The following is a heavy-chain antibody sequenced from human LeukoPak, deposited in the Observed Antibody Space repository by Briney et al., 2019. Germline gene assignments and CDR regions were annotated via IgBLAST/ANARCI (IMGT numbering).Heavy chain of an antibody. CDR2: IYPGDSDT. J-gene: IGHJ3*02. D-gene: IGHD3-9*01. CDR1: GYSFTSYW. Sequence: PGESLKISCKGSGYSFTSYWIGWVRQMPGKGLEWMGIIYPGDSDTRYSPSFQGQVTISADKSISTAYLQWSSLKASDTAMYYCARRDDILTGYYPDAFNIWGQGTMVTVSS. V-gene: IGHV5-51*01. CDR3: ARRDDILTGYYPDAFNI.